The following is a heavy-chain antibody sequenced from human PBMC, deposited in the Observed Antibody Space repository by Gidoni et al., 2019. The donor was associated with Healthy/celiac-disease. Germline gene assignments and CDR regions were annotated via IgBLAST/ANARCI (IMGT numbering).Heavy chain of an antibody. CDR3: ARDKVLWFGELPPPLYYYYGMDV. V-gene: IGHV3-21*01. CDR1: GFTFSRYS. J-gene: IGHJ6*02. CDR2: ISSSSSYI. Sequence: EVQLVESGGGLVKPVGSLRLSCAASGFTFSRYSMTWVRQAPGKGLEWVSSISSSSSYIYYADSVKGRFTISRDNAKNSLYLQMNSLRAEDTAVYYCARDKVLWFGELPPPLYYYYGMDVWGQGTTVTVSS. D-gene: IGHD3-10*01.